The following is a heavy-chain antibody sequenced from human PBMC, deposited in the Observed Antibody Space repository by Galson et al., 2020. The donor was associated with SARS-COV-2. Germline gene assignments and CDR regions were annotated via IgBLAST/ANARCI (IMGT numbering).Heavy chain of an antibody. D-gene: IGHD1-7*01. CDR3: ARVGANFFDYFDF. J-gene: IGHJ4*02. Sequence: GESLKISCAASGFTFSNYGMSWVRQAPGKGLEWVSGLNNNGGRPYYADSVKGRFTISRDNSKNALYLQMNSLRVEDTAVYYCARVGANFFDYFDFWGQGTQVTVSS. V-gene: IGHV3-23*01. CDR2: LNNNGGRP. CDR1: GFTFSNYG.